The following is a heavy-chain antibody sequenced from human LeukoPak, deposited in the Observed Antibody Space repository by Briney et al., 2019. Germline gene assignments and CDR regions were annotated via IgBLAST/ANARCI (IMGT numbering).Heavy chain of an antibody. CDR3: AREAAHYDYVWGSYPTFDY. Sequence: ASVKVSCKASGGTFSSYAISWVRQAPGQGLEWMGGIIPIFGTANYAQKLQGRVTITADESTSTAYMELSSLRSEDTAVYYCAREAAHYDYVWGSYPTFDYWGQGTLVTVSS. V-gene: IGHV1-69*13. CDR1: GGTFSSYA. J-gene: IGHJ4*02. CDR2: IIPIFGTA. D-gene: IGHD3-16*02.